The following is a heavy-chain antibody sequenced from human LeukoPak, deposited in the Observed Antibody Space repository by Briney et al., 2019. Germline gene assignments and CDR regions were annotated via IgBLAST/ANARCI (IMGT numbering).Heavy chain of an antibody. Sequence: AGRSLRLSCAASGFTFSSYAMHWVRQAPGKGLVWLSRINSDGSSISYADSVKGRFTISRDNSKNTLYLQMNSLRAEDTAVYYCARGKKGSYYFDYWGQGTLVTVSS. CDR2: INSDGSSI. CDR1: GFTFSSYA. J-gene: IGHJ4*02. D-gene: IGHD3-10*01. CDR3: ARGKKGSYYFDY. V-gene: IGHV3-74*01.